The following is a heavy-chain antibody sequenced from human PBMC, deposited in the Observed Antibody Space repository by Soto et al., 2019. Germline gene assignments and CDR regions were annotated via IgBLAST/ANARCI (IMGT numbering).Heavy chain of an antibody. CDR3: ANPKSWCGDIL. Sequence: QVRLQESGPGLLKPSETLSLTCSVSGASITTYYWSWFRQSPGKGLEWIGYIHDSGTTKYNASLKSRVTISVDTSKTLFFLTLTSVTAADTAVYYCANPKSWCGDILWGQGTLVTVTS. CDR1: GASITTYY. D-gene: IGHD3-10*01. CDR2: IHDSGTT. J-gene: IGHJ4*02. V-gene: IGHV4-59*08.